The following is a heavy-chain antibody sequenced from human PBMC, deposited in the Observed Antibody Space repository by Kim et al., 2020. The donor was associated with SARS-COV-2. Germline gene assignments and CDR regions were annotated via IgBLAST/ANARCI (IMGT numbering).Heavy chain of an antibody. V-gene: IGHV4-61*01. CDR2: ISYTGST. Sequence: SETLSLTCIFSGGSGSSGSYYWSWIRQPPGKGLEWIGYISYTGSTNYNPSLKSRITISVDTSKNQFSLKLTSLTAADTAVYYCARGDIVTTSYAFDIWGQGTMVTVSS. D-gene: IGHD5-12*01. J-gene: IGHJ3*02. CDR3: ARGDIVTTSYAFDI. CDR1: GGSGSSGSYY.